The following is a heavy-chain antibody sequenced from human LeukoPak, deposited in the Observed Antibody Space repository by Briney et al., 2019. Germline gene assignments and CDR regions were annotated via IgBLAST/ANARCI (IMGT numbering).Heavy chain of an antibody. CDR1: GFTFSSYT. J-gene: IGHJ4*02. Sequence: GGSLRLSCAASGFTFSSYTMSWVRQAPGKGLEWVSYISGSTTTIDYADSVKGRFTISRDNSKNTLYLQMNSLRAEDTAVYYCARGGASSGSYSGYYFDYWGQGTLVTVSS. CDR2: ISGSTTTI. CDR3: ARGGASSGSYSGYYFDY. D-gene: IGHD1-26*01. V-gene: IGHV3-48*01.